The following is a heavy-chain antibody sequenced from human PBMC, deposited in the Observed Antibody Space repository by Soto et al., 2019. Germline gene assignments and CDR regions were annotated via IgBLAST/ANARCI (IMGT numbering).Heavy chain of an antibody. CDR3: AREYGSGGNCDPGVFHY. J-gene: IGHJ4*02. CDR1: GFTVTSNY. V-gene: IGHV3-53*01. D-gene: IGHD2-15*01. CDR2: FYSGGST. Sequence: GGSLRLSCAASGFTVTSNYMSWVRQAPGKGLEWVSVFYSGGSTYYADSVKGRFTISRDNSKNTLDLEMNSLRAEDTAVYYCAREYGSGGNCDPGVFHYWGQGNRVNVS.